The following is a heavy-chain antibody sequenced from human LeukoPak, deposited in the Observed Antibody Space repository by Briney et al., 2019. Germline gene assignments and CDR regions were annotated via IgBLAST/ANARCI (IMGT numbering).Heavy chain of an antibody. CDR2: ISSRGSTI. CDR1: GFTFSRYE. Sequence: GGSLRLSCAPSGFTFSRYEMNCVRQAPGKGLGWVSYISSRGSTIYYAHSVKGRFPISRENAKNSLYLQVNSLRAEDTAVYSCAREPGFCTNGVCYTRAFDYWGQGTLVTVSS. D-gene: IGHD2-8*01. V-gene: IGHV3-48*03. J-gene: IGHJ4*02. CDR3: AREPGFCTNGVCYTRAFDY.